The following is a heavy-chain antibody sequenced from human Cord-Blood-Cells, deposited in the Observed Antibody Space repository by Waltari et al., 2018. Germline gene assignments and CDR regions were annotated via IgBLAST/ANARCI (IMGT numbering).Heavy chain of an antibody. D-gene: IGHD4-17*01. CDR2: IRSKAYGGTT. V-gene: IGHV3-49*05. CDR3: TRVYGDYEYYYYYYGMDV. CDR1: GFTFGAYA. J-gene: IGHJ6*02. Sequence: EVQLVESGGGLVKPGRSLRLSCTASGFTFGAYAMSWFRQAPGKGLEWVGFIRSKAYGGTTEYAASVKGRFTISRDDSKSIAYLQMNSLKTEDTAVYYCTRVYGDYEYYYYYYGMDVWGQGTTVTVSS.